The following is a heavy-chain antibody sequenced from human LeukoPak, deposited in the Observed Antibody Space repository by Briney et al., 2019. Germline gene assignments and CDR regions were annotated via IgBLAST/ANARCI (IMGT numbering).Heavy chain of an antibody. CDR2: ISGYNANT. V-gene: IGHV1-18*01. CDR1: GYTFTSYG. D-gene: IGHD3-22*01. CDR3: VRDSGGHQTSRSTMIIDNWFDS. Sequence: ASVKVSCKASGYTFTSYGISWVRQAPGQGLEWMGWISGYNANTDYAQNFQDRVIMTTDTSTSTAYMDLRNLNSNDTAVYYCVRDSGGHQTSRSTMIIDNWFDSWGQGTLVTVSS. J-gene: IGHJ5*01.